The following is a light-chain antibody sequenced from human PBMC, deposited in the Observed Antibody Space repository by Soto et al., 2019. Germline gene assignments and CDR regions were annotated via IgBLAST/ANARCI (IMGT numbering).Light chain of an antibody. V-gene: IGKV3-15*01. CDR3: QQYYNCAPA. CDR1: QSVSSN. J-gene: IGKJ5*01. Sequence: EIVMTQSPATLSVSPGERATLSCRATQSVSSNLAWYQQKPGQAPRLLIYGASTRATGIPAKFSGSRSGTEFTLAISSLQSEDFAVYYCQQYYNCAPAFGQGTRLEIK. CDR2: GAS.